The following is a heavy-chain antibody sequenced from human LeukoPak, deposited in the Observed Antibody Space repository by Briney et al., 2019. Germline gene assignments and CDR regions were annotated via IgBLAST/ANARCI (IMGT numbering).Heavy chain of an antibody. CDR2: IIPIFGTA. CDR1: GGTFISYA. CDR3: ASSPRDDILTGPPDD. V-gene: IGHV1-69*06. D-gene: IGHD3-9*01. J-gene: IGHJ4*02. Sequence: GASVKVSCKASGGTFISYAISWVRQAPGQGLEWMGGIIPIFGTANYAQKFQGRVTITADKSTTTAYMELSSLRSEDTAVYYCASSPRDDILTGPPDDWGQGTLVTVSS.